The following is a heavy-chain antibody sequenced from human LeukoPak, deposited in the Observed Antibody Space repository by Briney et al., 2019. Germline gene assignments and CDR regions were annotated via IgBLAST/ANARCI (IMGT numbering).Heavy chain of an antibody. CDR3: ARAAILRAAFDI. CDR1: GGSISSSSYY. J-gene: IGHJ3*02. CDR2: IYYSGST. Sequence: SETLSLTCTVSGGSISSSSYYWSWIRQPPGKGLEWIGYIYYSGSTNYNPSLKSRVTISVDTSKNQFSLKLSSVTAADTAVYYCARAAILRAAFDIWGQGTMVTVSS. D-gene: IGHD2-8*01. V-gene: IGHV4-61*01.